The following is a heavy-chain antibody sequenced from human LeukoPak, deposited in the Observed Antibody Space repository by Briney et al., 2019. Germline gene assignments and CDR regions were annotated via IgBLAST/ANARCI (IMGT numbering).Heavy chain of an antibody. CDR2: IRYDGSNK. V-gene: IGHV3-30*02. CDR1: GFTFSSYG. J-gene: IGHJ6*03. Sequence: GGSLRLSCAASGFTFSSYGMHWVRQAPGKGLEWVAFIRYDGSNKYYADSVKGRFTISRDNSKNTLYLQMNSLRAEDTAVYYCAKDRCSNGVGCYYYYMDVWGKGTTVTISS. D-gene: IGHD2-8*01. CDR3: AKDRCSNGVGCYYYYMDV.